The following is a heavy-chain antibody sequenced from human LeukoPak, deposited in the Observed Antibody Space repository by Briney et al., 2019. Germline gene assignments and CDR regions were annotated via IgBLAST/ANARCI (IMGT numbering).Heavy chain of an antibody. CDR1: GGSFSGYY. J-gene: IGHJ3*02. V-gene: IGHV4-34*01. CDR3: ARVPRIAVADPTYDAFDI. CDR2: INHSGST. D-gene: IGHD6-19*01. Sequence: SETLSLTCAVYGGSFSGYYWSWIRQPPGKGLEWIGEINHSGSTNYNPSLKSRVTISVDTSKNQFSLKLSSVTAADTAVYYCARVPRIAVADPTYDAFDIWGQGTMVTVSS.